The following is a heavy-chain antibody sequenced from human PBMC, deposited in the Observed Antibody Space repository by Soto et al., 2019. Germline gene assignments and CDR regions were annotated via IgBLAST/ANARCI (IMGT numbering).Heavy chain of an antibody. J-gene: IGHJ3*02. CDR2: IYGDDDK. Sequence: QITLKESGPSLVKPTQTLTLTCTFSGFSLTTSGVAVGWIRQPPGKALEWLALIYGDDDKRYSTSLKTRLAIARGTSENQVVLTMTDMDPVDTATYYCAHSMFYSYVAAFVIWGEGTMVTVSS. CDR1: GFSLTTSGVA. CDR3: AHSMFYSYVAAFVI. V-gene: IGHV2-5*02. D-gene: IGHD2-21*01.